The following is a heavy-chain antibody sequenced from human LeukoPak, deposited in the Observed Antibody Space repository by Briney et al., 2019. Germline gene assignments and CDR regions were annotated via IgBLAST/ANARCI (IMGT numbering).Heavy chain of an antibody. D-gene: IGHD1-26*01. CDR1: GGSISSGDYY. CDR3: ARVHYSGSYYFDY. V-gene: IGHV4-30-4*01. J-gene: IGHJ4*02. CDR2: IYYSGST. Sequence: TSETLSLTCTVSGGSISSGDYYWSWIRQPPGKGLEWIGYIYYSGSTYYNPSLKSRVTISVDTSKNQFSLKLSSVTGADTAVYYCARVHYSGSYYFDYWGQGTLVTVSS.